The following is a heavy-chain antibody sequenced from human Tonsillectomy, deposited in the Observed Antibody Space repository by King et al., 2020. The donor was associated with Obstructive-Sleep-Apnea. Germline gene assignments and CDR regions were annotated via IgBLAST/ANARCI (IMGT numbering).Heavy chain of an antibody. Sequence: VQLVESGGILVQPGGSLRLSCAASGFTFTTYWMGWVRQAPGKGLEWVANIKQDGSDKHYVDSVKGRFTISRDNAKNSLFLQMNNLRAEDTAVYYCARRPGDYYDSSGYWFDYWGQGTRVTVSS. V-gene: IGHV3-7*01. CDR1: GFTFTTYW. CDR2: IKQDGSDK. J-gene: IGHJ4*02. CDR3: ARRPGDYYDSSGYWFDY. D-gene: IGHD3-22*01.